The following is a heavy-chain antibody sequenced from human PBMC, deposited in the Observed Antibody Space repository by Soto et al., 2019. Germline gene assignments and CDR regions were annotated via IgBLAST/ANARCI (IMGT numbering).Heavy chain of an antibody. CDR2: IGSKGETYAT. J-gene: IGHJ6*02. Sequence: GGSLRLSCAASGFSVSTNYMSWVRQAPGKGLEWLGRIGSKGETYATTYAASVKGRFTISRDDSKKTAYLQMNSLKTEDTAVYYCTRPGYGDYYYCYGMDVWGQGTTVTVSS. CDR3: TRPGYGDYYYCYGMDV. V-gene: IGHV3-73*01. CDR1: GFSVSTNY. D-gene: IGHD5-12*01.